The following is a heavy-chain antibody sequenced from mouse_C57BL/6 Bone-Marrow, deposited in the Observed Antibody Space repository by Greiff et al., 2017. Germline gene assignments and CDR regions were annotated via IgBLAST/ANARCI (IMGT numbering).Heavy chain of an antibody. D-gene: IGHD2-5*01. J-gene: IGHJ1*03. V-gene: IGHV1-55*01. CDR2: IYPGSGST. CDR3: ARPYYSNYWYFDV. Sequence: VQLQQSGAELVKPGASVKMSCKASGYTFTSYWITWVKQRPGQGLEWIGDIYPGSGSTNYNEKFKSKATLTVDTSSSTAYMQLSSLTSEDSAVYDGARPYYSNYWYFDVWGTGTTVTVSS. CDR1: GYTFTSYW.